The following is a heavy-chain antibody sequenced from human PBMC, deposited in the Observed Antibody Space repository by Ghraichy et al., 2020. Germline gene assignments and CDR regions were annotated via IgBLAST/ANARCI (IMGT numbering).Heavy chain of an antibody. V-gene: IGHV1-69*13. CDR2: IIPIFGTA. CDR3: ARGGSTGLLGPYYFDY. J-gene: IGHJ4*02. CDR1: GGTFSSYA. Sequence: SVKVSCKASGGTFSSYAISWVRQAPGQGLEWMGGIIPIFGTANYAQKFQGRVTITADESTSTAYMELSSLRSEDTAVYYCARGGSTGLLGPYYFDYWGQGTLVTVSS. D-gene: IGHD1-26*01.